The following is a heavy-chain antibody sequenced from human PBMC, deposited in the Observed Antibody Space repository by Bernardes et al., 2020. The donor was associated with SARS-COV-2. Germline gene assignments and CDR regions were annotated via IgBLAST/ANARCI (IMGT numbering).Heavy chain of an antibody. CDR3: ARDYDFWSGYRAWFDP. CDR1: GGSISSYY. CDR2: IYTSGST. V-gene: IGHV4-4*07. Sequence: SETLSLTCTVSGGSISSYYWSWIRQPAGKGLEWIGRIYTSGSTNYNPSLKSRVTISVDTSTHQFSLKLRSVTAADTAVYYCARDYDFWSGYRAWFDPWGQGTLVTVSS. J-gene: IGHJ5*02. D-gene: IGHD3-3*01.